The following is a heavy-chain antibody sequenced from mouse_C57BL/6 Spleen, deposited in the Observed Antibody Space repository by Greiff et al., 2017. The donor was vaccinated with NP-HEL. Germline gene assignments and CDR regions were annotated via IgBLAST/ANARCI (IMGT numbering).Heavy chain of an antibody. CDR1: GYSITSGYD. J-gene: IGHJ2*01. Sequence: EVQRVESGPGMVKPSQSLSLTCTVTGYSITSGYDWHWIRHFPGNKLEWMGYISYSGSTNYNPSLKSRISITHDTSKNHFFLKLNSVTTEDTATYYCARNYGSTLYFDYWGQGTTLTVSS. CDR3: ARNYGSTLYFDY. D-gene: IGHD1-1*01. V-gene: IGHV3-1*01. CDR2: ISYSGST.